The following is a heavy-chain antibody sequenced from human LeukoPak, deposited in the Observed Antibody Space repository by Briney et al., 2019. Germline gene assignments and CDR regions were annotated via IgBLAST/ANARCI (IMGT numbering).Heavy chain of an antibody. J-gene: IGHJ3*02. Sequence: ASVKVSCKASGYTFTGYYMHWVRQAPGQGLEWMGWINPNSGGTNYAQKFQGRVTMTRDTSISTAYMELSRLRSDDTAVYYCARPSYDILTGYSSDAFDIWGQGTMVTVSS. D-gene: IGHD3-9*01. CDR2: INPNSGGT. V-gene: IGHV1-2*02. CDR3: ARPSYDILTGYSSDAFDI. CDR1: GYTFTGYY.